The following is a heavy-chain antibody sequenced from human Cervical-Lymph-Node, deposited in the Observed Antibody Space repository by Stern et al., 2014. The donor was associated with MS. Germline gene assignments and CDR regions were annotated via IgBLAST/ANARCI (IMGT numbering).Heavy chain of an antibody. Sequence: VQLVESGAEVKKPGSSMNVSCKTSGGTFSSSYAITWLRQAPGQGLEWMGRIIPILGLANYPQKFQDKVTITADTSTSTTYMQLSSLRSEDTAVYYCARGVVSNRAAATLHNLFDPWGQGTLVTVSS. CDR3: ARGVVSNRAAATLHNLFDP. D-gene: IGHD2-15*01. CDR1: GGTFSSSYA. CDR2: IIPILGLA. V-gene: IGHV1-69*09. J-gene: IGHJ5*02.